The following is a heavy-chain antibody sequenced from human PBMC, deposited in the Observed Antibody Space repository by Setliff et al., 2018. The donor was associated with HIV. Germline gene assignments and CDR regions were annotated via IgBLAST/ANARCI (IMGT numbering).Heavy chain of an antibody. V-gene: IGHV1-69*13. CDR2: IIPMFVTA. Sequence: SVKVSCKASGGNFRFYAFSWVRQAPGQGLEWMGGIIPMFVTANYAQKFQDRVTITADESTSTAYMELSSLRSEDTAVYYCAMSMTTYPVSRAFDIWGQGTMVTVSS. CDR3: AMSMTTYPVSRAFDI. CDR1: GGNFRFYA. D-gene: IGHD4-4*01. J-gene: IGHJ3*02.